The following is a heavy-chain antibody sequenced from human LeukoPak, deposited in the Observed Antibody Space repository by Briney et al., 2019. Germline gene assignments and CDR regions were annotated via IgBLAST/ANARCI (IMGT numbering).Heavy chain of an antibody. CDR2: ISAYNGNT. D-gene: IGHD3-16*02. Sequence: ASVKVSCKASGYTFTSYGISWVRQAPGQGLEWMGWISAYNGNTNYAQKLQGRVTMTTDTSTSTAYMELRSLRSDDTAVYYCATKSMSVWGSYRIGAFDIWGQGTMVTVSS. CDR1: GYTFTSYG. CDR3: ATKSMSVWGSYRIGAFDI. V-gene: IGHV1-18*01. J-gene: IGHJ3*02.